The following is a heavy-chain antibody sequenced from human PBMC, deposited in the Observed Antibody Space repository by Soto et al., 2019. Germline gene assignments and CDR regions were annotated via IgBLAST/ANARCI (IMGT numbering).Heavy chain of an antibody. V-gene: IGHV3-23*01. Sequence: GGSVRLSCAASGFTFSSYAMSWVRQAPGKGLEWASAISGSGGSTYYADSVKGRFTISRDNSKNTLYLQMNSLRAEDTAVYYCAKEGLITMVRGVANPRFDYWGQGTLVTVSS. CDR2: ISGSGGST. J-gene: IGHJ4*02. CDR1: GFTFSSYA. CDR3: AKEGLITMVRGVANPRFDY. D-gene: IGHD3-10*01.